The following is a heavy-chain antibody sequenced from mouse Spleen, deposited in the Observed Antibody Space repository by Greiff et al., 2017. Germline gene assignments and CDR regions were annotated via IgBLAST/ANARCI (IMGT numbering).Heavy chain of an antibody. CDR2: ISDGGSYT. CDR1: GFTFSSYA. J-gene: IGHJ4*01. V-gene: IGHV5-4*01. Sequence: EVKLVESGGGLVKPGGSLKLSCAASGFTFSSYAMSWVRQTPEKRLEWVATISDGGSYTYYPDNVKGRFTISRDNAKNNLYLQMSHLKSEDTAMYYCARDYDYTLYAMDYWGQGTSVTVSS. CDR3: ARDYDYTLYAMDY. D-gene: IGHD2-4*01.